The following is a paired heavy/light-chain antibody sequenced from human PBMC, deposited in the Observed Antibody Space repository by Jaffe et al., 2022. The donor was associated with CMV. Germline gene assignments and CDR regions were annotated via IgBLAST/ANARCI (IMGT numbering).Light chain of an antibody. CDR2: RAS. CDR1: QSVSSNY. CDR3: QQYGTSVS. V-gene: IGKV3-20*01. J-gene: IGKJ4*01. Sequence: EMVLTQSPGTLSLSPGERATLFCRASQSVSSNYLAWYQQKAGQAPRLLIYRASSRATGIPDRFSGSGSGTDFTLTISRLEPEDFAVYHCQQYGTSVSFGGGTKVEIK.
Heavy chain of an antibody. Sequence: QVQLVQSGAEVKKPGASVKVSCKASGYSFTKYAIHWVRQAPGQSLEWMGWINAGNGHSKYSQKFQDRVTITRDPSASTAYMELSSLTSEDTAVYYCAREGSAYDSVGFHYYYFYYVNFWGKGTTVTVSS. J-gene: IGHJ6*04. CDR1: GYSFTKYA. D-gene: IGHD3-22*01. V-gene: IGHV1-3*01. CDR3: AREGSAYDSVGFHYYYFYYVNF. CDR2: INAGNGHS.